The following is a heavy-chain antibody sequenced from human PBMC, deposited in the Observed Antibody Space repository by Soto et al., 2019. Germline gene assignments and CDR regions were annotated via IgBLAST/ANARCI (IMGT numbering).Heavy chain of an antibody. CDR2: IIPILGIA. J-gene: IGHJ5*02. D-gene: IGHD3-9*01. Sequence: SVKVSCKASGGTFSSYTISWVRQAPGQGLEWMGKIIPILGIANYAQKFQGRVTITADKSTSTAYMELSSQRSEDPAFYYCAVVLTGYYNWEYSWFDPWGQGTLVTVSS. V-gene: IGHV1-69*02. CDR3: AVVLTGYYNWEYSWFDP. CDR1: GGTFSSYT.